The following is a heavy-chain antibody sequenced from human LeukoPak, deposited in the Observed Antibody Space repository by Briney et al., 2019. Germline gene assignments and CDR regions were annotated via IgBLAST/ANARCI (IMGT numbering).Heavy chain of an antibody. CDR1: GYTFSSYY. Sequence: ASVKVSCKASGYTFSSYYMHWVRQAPGQGLEWMGWINPNSGGTNYAQKFQGRVTMTRDTSISTAYMELSRLRSDDTAVYYCARASSSWYEGFDYWGQGTLVTVSS. J-gene: IGHJ4*02. D-gene: IGHD6-13*01. V-gene: IGHV1-2*02. CDR3: ARASSSWYEGFDY. CDR2: INPNSGGT.